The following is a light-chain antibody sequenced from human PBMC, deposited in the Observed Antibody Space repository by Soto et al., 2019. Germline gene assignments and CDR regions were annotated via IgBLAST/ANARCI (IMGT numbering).Light chain of an antibody. Sequence: QSVLTQPASASGSPGQSVTISCTGTSSDVGGYNYVSWYQQHPGKAPRLMIYEVNKRPSGVPYRFSGSKSGNTASLTVSGLQADDEAVYYCSSYAGNNLLVFGGGTKLTVL. CDR2: EVN. V-gene: IGLV2-8*01. J-gene: IGLJ2*01. CDR1: SSDVGGYNY. CDR3: SSYAGNNLLV.